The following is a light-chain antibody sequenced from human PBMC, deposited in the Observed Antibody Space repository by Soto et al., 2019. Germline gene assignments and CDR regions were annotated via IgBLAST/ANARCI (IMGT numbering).Light chain of an antibody. CDR3: AAWDDSLNALYV. V-gene: IGLV1-44*01. CDR1: SSNIGRNT. J-gene: IGLJ1*01. CDR2: SDN. Sequence: QSVLTQSPSASGTPGQRVTISCSGSSSNIGRNTVNWFQQLPGTAPKLLIHSDNQRPSGVPDRFSGSKSGTSASLAISGLQSEDEADYYCAAWDDSLNALYVFGTGTKLTVL.